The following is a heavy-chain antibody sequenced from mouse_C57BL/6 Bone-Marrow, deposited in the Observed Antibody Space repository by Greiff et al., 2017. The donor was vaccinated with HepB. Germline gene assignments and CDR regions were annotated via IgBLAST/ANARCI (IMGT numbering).Heavy chain of an antibody. D-gene: IGHD2-1*01. V-gene: IGHV5-17*01. CDR3: ARGRGYYGFAY. J-gene: IGHJ3*01. CDR1: GFTFSDYG. CDR2: ISSGSSTI. Sequence: EVKLQESGGGLVKPGGSLKLSCAASGFTFSDYGMHWVRQAPEKGLEWVAYISSGSSTIYYADTVKGRFTISRDNAKNTLFLKMTSLRSEDTAMYYCARGRGYYGFAYWGQGTLVTVSA.